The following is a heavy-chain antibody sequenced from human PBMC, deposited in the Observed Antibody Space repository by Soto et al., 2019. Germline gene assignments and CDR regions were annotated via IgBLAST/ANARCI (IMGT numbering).Heavy chain of an antibody. D-gene: IGHD2-21*02. CDR2: INAGNGNT. CDR1: GYTFTSYA. CDR3: ARAWVVVTAPDY. J-gene: IGHJ4*02. Sequence: RASVKGSWKAAGYTFTSYAMHWVRQAPGQRLEWMGWINAGNGNTKYSQEFQGRVTIARDTSASTAYMELSSLRSEDTAVYYCARAWVVVTAPDYWGQGTLVTVSS. V-gene: IGHV1-3*01.